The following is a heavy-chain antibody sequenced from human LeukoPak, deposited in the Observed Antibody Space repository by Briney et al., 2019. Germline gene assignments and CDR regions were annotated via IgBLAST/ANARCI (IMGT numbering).Heavy chain of an antibody. V-gene: IGHV3-23*01. CDR2: ISGSGSKT. CDR1: GFTSGLTFSNYA. J-gene: IGHJ4*02. CDR3: AKDLRQWLVHAKNFDY. Sequence: PGGSLRLSCAASGFTSGLTFSNYAMNWVRQAPGKGLEWVSTISGSGSKTYYADSVKGRFTISRENSKNTLYLQMNSLRAEDTAVYYCAKDLRQWLVHAKNFDYWGQGTLVTVSS. D-gene: IGHD6-19*01.